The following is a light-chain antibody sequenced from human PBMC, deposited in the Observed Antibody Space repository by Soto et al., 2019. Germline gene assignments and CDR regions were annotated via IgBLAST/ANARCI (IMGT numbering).Light chain of an antibody. Sequence: QSALTQPASVSGSPGQSITISCTGNSSDVGGYNYVSWYQQHPGKPPKLMIYDVSNRPSGVSNRFSGSKSGNTASLTISGLQAADEADYYCSSYTSSSSLVFGTGTKLTVL. J-gene: IGLJ1*01. CDR3: SSYTSSSSLV. CDR1: SSDVGGYNY. V-gene: IGLV2-14*01. CDR2: DVS.